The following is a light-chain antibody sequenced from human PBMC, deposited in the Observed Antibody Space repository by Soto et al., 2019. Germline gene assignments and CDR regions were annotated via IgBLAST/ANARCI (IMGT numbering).Light chain of an antibody. CDR2: EVS. J-gene: IGLJ1*01. CDR1: SSDVGGYNY. Sequence: QSALTQPASVSGSPGQSITISCTGTSSDVGGYNYVSWYQQHPGKAPKLMIYEVSNRPSRVSNRFSGSKSGNTASLTISGLQAEDEADYYCSSYTRSSTSYVFGKGTKVTVL. CDR3: SSYTRSSTSYV. V-gene: IGLV2-14*01.